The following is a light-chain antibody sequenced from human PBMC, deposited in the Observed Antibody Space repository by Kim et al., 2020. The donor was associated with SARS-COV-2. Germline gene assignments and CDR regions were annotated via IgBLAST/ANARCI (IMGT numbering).Light chain of an antibody. CDR3: QAWDSSTVV. Sequence: SPGQTASITCSGDKLGDKHACWYQQRPCQSPVLVIYQDSTRPSGIPERFSGSNSGNTATLTISGTQAMDEADYYCQAWDSSTVVFGGGTQLTFL. V-gene: IGLV3-1*01. J-gene: IGLJ3*02. CDR1: KLGDKH. CDR2: QDS.